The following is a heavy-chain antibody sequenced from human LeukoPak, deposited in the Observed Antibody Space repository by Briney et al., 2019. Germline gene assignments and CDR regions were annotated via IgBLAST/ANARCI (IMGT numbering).Heavy chain of an antibody. V-gene: IGHV3-7*01. D-gene: IGHD3-3*02. CDR3: ATLAFDS. Sequence: GGSLRLSCTGSGFTFRRSWMHWVRQAPGKGLEWVADIKEDGSDKYYGDSVKGRFTISRDNAKNSVYLQMNSLSPEDTAIYFCATLAFDSWGRGTLVTVSS. J-gene: IGHJ4*02. CDR1: GFTFRRSW. CDR2: IKEDGSDK.